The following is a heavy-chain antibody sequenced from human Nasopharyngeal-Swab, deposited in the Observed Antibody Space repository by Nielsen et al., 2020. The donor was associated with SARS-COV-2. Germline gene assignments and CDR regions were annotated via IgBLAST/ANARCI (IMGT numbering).Heavy chain of an antibody. D-gene: IGHD3-10*01. CDR1: GFTFSSYG. Sequence: GGSLRLSCAASGFTFSSYGMHWVRQAPGKGLEWVAVISYDGSNKYYADSVKGRFTISRDNSKNTLYLQMNSLRAEDTAVYYCAKDYYGSGSYLGWLSGPEYYFDYWGQGTPVTVSS. V-gene: IGHV3-30*18. J-gene: IGHJ4*02. CDR2: ISYDGSNK. CDR3: AKDYYGSGSYLGWLSGPEYYFDY.